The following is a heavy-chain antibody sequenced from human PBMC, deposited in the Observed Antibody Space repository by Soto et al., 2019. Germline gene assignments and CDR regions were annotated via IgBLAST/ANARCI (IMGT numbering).Heavy chain of an antibody. D-gene: IGHD3-16*01. J-gene: IGHJ4*02. CDR1: GFLVNSAY. V-gene: IGHV3-53*01. CDR3: ARSGCRCAWGY. CDR2: INSDGST. Sequence: EVQLVESGGGLIPPGGSLRLSCAASGFLVNSAYMTWVRQAPGKGLEWLSMINSDGSTLYAESVKGRFTISRDNSKNRLDLQLIILRAEDTAMYYCARSGCRCAWGYWGQGTLVIVTS.